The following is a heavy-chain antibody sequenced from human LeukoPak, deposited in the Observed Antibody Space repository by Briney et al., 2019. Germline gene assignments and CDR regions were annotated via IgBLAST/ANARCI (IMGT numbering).Heavy chain of an antibody. CDR3: AKSWQYSKTWVDY. CDR2: ISGDGGST. D-gene: IGHD6-6*01. CDR1: GFTFSSYA. J-gene: IGHJ4*02. Sequence: PGGSLRLSCAASGFTFSSYAMSWVRQAPGKGLEWVSGISGDGGSTYYADSVKGRFTISRDNSKNTLYVQMNSLRAEDTAVYYCAKSWQYSKTWVDYWGQGTLVTVSS. V-gene: IGHV3-23*01.